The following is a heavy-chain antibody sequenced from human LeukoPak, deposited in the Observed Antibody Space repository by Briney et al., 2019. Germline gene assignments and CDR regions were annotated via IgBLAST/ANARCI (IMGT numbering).Heavy chain of an antibody. Sequence: GGSLRLSCAASGFTFSSYAMHWVRQAPGKGLEGVAVISYDGSNKYYADSVKGRFTISRDNSKNTLYLQMNSLRAEDTAVYYCARSGYYDSSGYYLDYWGQGTLVTVSS. CDR2: ISYDGSNK. V-gene: IGHV3-30-3*01. CDR3: ARSGYYDSSGYYLDY. J-gene: IGHJ4*02. D-gene: IGHD3-22*01. CDR1: GFTFSSYA.